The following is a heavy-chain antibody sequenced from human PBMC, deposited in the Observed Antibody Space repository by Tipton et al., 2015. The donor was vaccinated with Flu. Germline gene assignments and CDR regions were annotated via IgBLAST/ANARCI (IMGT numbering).Heavy chain of an antibody. J-gene: IGHJ4*02. CDR3: ARGDGRGRYDTRE. CDR2: IKGDGSDI. Sequence: GSLRLSCAASGFDFSRHWMGWVRQAPEKGLEYVAIIKGDGSDIYHLDSVKGRFTISRDNAKSSVYLQMNSLRVEDTAMYYCARGDGRGRYDTREWGQGNLVTVSS. D-gene: IGHD3-16*02. V-gene: IGHV3-7*01. CDR1: GFDFSRHW.